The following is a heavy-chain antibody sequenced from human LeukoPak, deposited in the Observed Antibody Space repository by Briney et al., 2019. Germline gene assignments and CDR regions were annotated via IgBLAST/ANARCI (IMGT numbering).Heavy chain of an antibody. CDR2: INPNSGGT. Sequence: ASVKVSCKDSGYTFTGYYMHWVRQAPGEGLEWMGWINPNSGGTNYAQKFQGRVTMTRDTSISTAYMELSRLRSDDTAVYYCARELRFLEWAKPFDPWGQGTLVTVSS. J-gene: IGHJ5*02. CDR3: ARELRFLEWAKPFDP. D-gene: IGHD3-3*01. CDR1: GYTFTGYY. V-gene: IGHV1-2*02.